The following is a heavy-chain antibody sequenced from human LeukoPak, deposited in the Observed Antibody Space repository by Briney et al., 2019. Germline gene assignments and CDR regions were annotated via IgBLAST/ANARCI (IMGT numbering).Heavy chain of an antibody. Sequence: GGSLRLSCAASGFTFSDHYMDWVRQAPGKGLEWVGRTRNKANSYTTEYAASVKGRFTISRDDSKNSLYLQMNSLKTEDTAVYYCCRNRRLFLYYYMDVWGKGTTVTVSS. CDR2: TRNKANSYTT. J-gene: IGHJ6*03. CDR1: GFTFSDHY. V-gene: IGHV3-72*01. CDR3: CRNRRLFLYYYMDV. D-gene: IGHD2/OR15-2a*01.